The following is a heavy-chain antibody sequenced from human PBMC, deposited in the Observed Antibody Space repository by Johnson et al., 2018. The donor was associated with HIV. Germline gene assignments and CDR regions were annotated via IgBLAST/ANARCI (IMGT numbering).Heavy chain of an antibody. CDR1: GFTFSSYG. CDR2: ISYDGTNK. V-gene: IGHV3-33*05. J-gene: IGHJ3*02. CDR3: ATGSPTVTTNAFDI. Sequence: QMLLVESGGGVVQPGRSLRLSCAASGFTFSSYGMHWVRQAPGKGLEWVAVISYDGTNKYYGDSVKGRFTISRDNSKNTLYLQMNSLRAEDTAVYYCATGSPTVTTNAFDIWGQGTMVTVSS. D-gene: IGHD4-17*01.